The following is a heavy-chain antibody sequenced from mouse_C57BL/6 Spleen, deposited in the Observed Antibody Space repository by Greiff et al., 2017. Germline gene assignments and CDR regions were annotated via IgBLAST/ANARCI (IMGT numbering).Heavy chain of an antibody. Sequence: EVQGVESGGGLVKPGGSLKLSCAASGFTFSSYAMSWVRQTPEKRLEWVATISDGGSYTYYPDNVKGRFTISRVNAKNNLYLQMSHLKSEDTAMYYCARGGANWVYFDYWGQGTTLTVSS. CDR1: GFTFSSYA. D-gene: IGHD4-1*01. CDR2: ISDGGSYT. J-gene: IGHJ2*01. V-gene: IGHV5-4*01. CDR3: ARGGANWVYFDY.